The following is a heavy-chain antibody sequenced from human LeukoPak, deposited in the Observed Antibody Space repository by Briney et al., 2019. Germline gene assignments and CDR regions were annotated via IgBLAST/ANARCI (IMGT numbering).Heavy chain of an antibody. CDR3: ARRWGDIVGVTYEY. J-gene: IGHJ4*02. CDR2: IYYTGST. Sequence: SETLSLTCTISGSSITSVSHYWGWIRQPPGKGLEWIGDIYYTGSTYYSPSLRSRVTMSVHTSENQFSLRLNSVTAVDTAVYYCARRWGDIVGVTYEYWGQGTLVTVSS. D-gene: IGHD3-16*01. CDR1: GSSITSVSHY. V-gene: IGHV4-39*01.